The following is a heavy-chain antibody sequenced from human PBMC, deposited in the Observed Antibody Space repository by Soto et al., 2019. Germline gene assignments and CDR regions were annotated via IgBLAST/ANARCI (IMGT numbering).Heavy chain of an antibody. Sequence: GGSLRLSCAASGFTFGSYSMSWVRQAPGKGLEWVSGFRGSGDDGTTYYADSVKGRFTISRDNSKNMLFLQMNSLRAEGTAIYYCAKKVNSGSGSQYFDYWGQGTLVTVSS. D-gene: IGHD3-10*01. CDR2: FRGSGDDGTT. CDR1: GFTFGSYS. CDR3: AKKVNSGSGSQYFDY. V-gene: IGHV3-23*01. J-gene: IGHJ4*02.